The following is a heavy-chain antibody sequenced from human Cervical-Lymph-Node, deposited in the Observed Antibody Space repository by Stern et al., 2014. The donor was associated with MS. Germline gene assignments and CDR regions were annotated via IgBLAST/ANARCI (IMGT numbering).Heavy chain of an antibody. D-gene: IGHD3-10*01. CDR2: ISSSSSYI. V-gene: IGHV3-21*01. CDR3: ARDNQGWFGELLSGGSTGLDY. Sequence: EVQLVQSGGGLVKPGGSLRLSCAASGFTFSSYSMNWVRQAPGKGLEWVSSISSSSSYIYYADSVKGRFTISRDNAKNSLYLQMNSLRAEDTAVYYCARDNQGWFGELLSGGSTGLDYWGQGTLVTVSS. CDR1: GFTFSSYS. J-gene: IGHJ4*02.